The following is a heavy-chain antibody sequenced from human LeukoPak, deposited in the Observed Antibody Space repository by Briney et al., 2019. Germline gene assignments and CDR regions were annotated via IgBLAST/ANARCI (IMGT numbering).Heavy chain of an antibody. CDR2: ISSSGSTI. J-gene: IGHJ4*02. CDR3: ASTVGGWYYGNYYFDY. Sequence: GGSLRLSCAASGFTFSDYYMSWIRQAPGKGLEWVSYISSSGSTIYYADSVKGRFTISRDNAKNSLYLQMNSLRAEDTAVYYCASTVGGWYYGNYYFDYWGQGTLVTVSS. V-gene: IGHV3-11*01. CDR1: GFTFSDYY. D-gene: IGHD6-19*01.